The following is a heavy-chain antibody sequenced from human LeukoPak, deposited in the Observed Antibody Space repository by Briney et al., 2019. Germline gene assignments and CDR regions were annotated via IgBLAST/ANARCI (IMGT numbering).Heavy chain of an antibody. Sequence: ASVKVSCTASGYSFSDYAVQWVRQAPGQRLEWMGWINAGNGRTEYSQNFQGRATITRDRSANTAYMELSSLRSGDTSIYYCARGRWTATETTYYLDYWGQGTLVTVSS. CDR3: ARGRWTATETTYYLDY. V-gene: IGHV1-3*01. CDR1: GYSFSDYA. J-gene: IGHJ4*02. D-gene: IGHD4-17*01. CDR2: INAGNGRT.